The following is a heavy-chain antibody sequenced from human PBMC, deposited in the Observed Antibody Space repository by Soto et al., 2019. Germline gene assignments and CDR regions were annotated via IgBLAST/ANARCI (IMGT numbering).Heavy chain of an antibody. CDR3: ARVSGTYSSFLDY. CDR2: IYYSGST. CDR1: GVSISSGHEY. V-gene: IGHV4-39*01. J-gene: IGHJ4*02. D-gene: IGHD5-18*01. Sequence: QLQLQESGPGLVKPSETLSLTCTVSGVSISSGHEYWGWIRQPPGKGLEWIGSIYYSGSTYYNPSLKSRFTMSADTSKNQCSLRLSSVTAADTAVYYCARVSGTYSSFLDYWGQGTLVTVSS.